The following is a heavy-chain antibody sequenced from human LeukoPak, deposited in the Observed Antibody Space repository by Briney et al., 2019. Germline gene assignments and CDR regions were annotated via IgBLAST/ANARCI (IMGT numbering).Heavy chain of an antibody. D-gene: IGHD4-17*01. CDR1: GFTFSSYA. V-gene: IGHV3-23*01. CDR2: ISGSGGST. CDR3: AIHGDYYGIYFVY. Sequence: GGSLRLSCAASGFTFSSYAMSWVRQAPGKGLEWVSAISGSGGSTYYADSVKGRFTISRDNSKNTPYLQMNSLRAEDTAVYYCAIHGDYYGIYFVYWGQGTLVTVSS. J-gene: IGHJ4*02.